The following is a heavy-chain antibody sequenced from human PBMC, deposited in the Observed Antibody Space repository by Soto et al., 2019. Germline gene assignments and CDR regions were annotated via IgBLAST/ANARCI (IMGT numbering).Heavy chain of an antibody. Sequence: QVRLLQSGAEVKGPGGSVKASFKASGYTFNNYAISWVRQAPGQGLGWMGWYNPYIAYGQSEKKFQGRVSMTTDTSTNTAYMELKSLRSDDTAVYYCARNSSDLYGWLDPWGQGTLVTVSS. CDR2: YNPYIAYG. J-gene: IGHJ5*02. V-gene: IGHV1-18*04. D-gene: IGHD3-22*01. CDR1: GYTFNNYA. CDR3: ARNSSDLYGWLDP.